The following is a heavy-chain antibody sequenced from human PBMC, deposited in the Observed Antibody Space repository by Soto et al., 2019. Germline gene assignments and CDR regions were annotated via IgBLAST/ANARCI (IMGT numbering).Heavy chain of an antibody. CDR2: IFRTGDT. J-gene: IGHJ6*02. CDR1: GGSIYGSNW. CDR3: AGDTVYYGMDA. V-gene: IGHV4-4*02. Sequence: VQLHESGPGLVKPSGTLSLTCTVSGGSIYGSNWWTWVRQVPGKGLEWIGEIFRTGDTNYNPSLKSRVTISIATSECTFSLTMTSVTAADTAVYYCAGDTVYYGMDAWGQGTTVSVS. D-gene: IGHD3-10*01.